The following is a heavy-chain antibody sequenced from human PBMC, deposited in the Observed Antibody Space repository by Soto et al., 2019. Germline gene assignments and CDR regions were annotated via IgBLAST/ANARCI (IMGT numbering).Heavy chain of an antibody. CDR3: ARVGPPEDYYMDV. Sequence: PSETLSLTCTFSSFSIRSSNWWSWVRQPPGKGLEWIGEIYHSGSTNYNPSLKSRVTISVDKSKNQFSLKLSSVTAADTAVYYCARVGPPEDYYMDVWGKGTTVTVSS. CDR1: SFSIRSSNW. J-gene: IGHJ6*03. CDR2: IYHSGST. V-gene: IGHV4-4*02.